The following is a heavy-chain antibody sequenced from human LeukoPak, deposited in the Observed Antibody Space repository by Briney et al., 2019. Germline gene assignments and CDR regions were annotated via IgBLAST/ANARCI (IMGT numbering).Heavy chain of an antibody. CDR2: ITSSASTI. J-gene: IGHJ4*02. CDR3: AREYCSSTSCYSYFDY. V-gene: IGHV3-11*01. D-gene: IGHD2-2*02. CDR1: GFTFSDYY. Sequence: TGGSLRLSCAASGFTFSDYYMSWIRQAPGKGLEWSSYITSSASTIYYADSVKGRFTISRDNAENSLYLQMNSLRAEDTAVYYCAREYCSSTSCYSYFDYWGQGTLVTVFS.